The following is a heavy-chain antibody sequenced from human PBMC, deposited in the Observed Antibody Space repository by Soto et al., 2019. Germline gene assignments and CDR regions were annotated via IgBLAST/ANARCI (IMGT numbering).Heavy chain of an antibody. V-gene: IGHV1-46*03. Sequence: ASVKVSCKASGYTFTSYGISWVRQAPGQGLEWMGIINANGGNTSYAQKFQGRVTMTRDTSTSTVYMELSSLRSEDTAVYYCARERRRDIVVVPAAKGLDYWGQGTLVTVSS. J-gene: IGHJ4*02. CDR1: GYTFTSYG. CDR3: ARERRRDIVVVPAAKGLDY. CDR2: INANGGNT. D-gene: IGHD2-2*01.